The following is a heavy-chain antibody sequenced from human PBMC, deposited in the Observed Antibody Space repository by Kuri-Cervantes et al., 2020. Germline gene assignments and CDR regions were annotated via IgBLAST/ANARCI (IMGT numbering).Heavy chain of an antibody. J-gene: IGHJ6*03. D-gene: IGHD3-9*01. V-gene: IGHV1-69*06. Sequence: SVKVSCKASGGTFSSYAISWVRQAPGQGLEWMGGIIPIFGTANYAQKFQGRVTITADKSTSTAYMELSSLRSEDTAVYYCARGRHDWRDYYYMDVWGKGTTVTVSS. CDR3: ARGRHDWRDYYYMDV. CDR1: GGTFSSYA. CDR2: IIPIFGTA.